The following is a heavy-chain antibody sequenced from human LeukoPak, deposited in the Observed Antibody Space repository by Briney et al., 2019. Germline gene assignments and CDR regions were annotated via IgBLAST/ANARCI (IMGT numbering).Heavy chain of an antibody. CDR1: EFTFSSYS. V-gene: IGHV3-48*01. CDR2: ISFSSGAI. CDR3: AGGNVYYYDY. D-gene: IGHD1-14*01. J-gene: IGHJ4*02. Sequence: GGSPRLSCAASEFTFSSYSMNWVRQAPGKGLEWVSYISFSSGAIYYADSVKGRFTISRDNAKNSLYLQMNSLRAEDTAVYYCAGGNVYYYDYWGQGTLVTVSS.